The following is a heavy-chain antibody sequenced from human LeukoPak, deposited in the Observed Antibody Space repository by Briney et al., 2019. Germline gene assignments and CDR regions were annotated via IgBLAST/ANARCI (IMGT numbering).Heavy chain of an antibody. CDR1: AFTVTTNY. CDR2: IKSKTDGGTT. Sequence: GGSLSLSCAASAFTVTTNYMSWVRQAPGKGLEWVGRIKSKTDGGTTDYAAPVKGRFTISRDDSKNTLYLQMNSLKTEDTAVYYCTTDADYDILTGFNDYWGRGTLVTVSS. D-gene: IGHD3-9*01. V-gene: IGHV3-15*01. J-gene: IGHJ4*02. CDR3: TTDADYDILTGFNDY.